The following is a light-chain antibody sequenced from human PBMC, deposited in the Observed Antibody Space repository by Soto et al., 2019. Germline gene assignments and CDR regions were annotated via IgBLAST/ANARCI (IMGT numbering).Light chain of an antibody. Sequence: EIVMTQSPATLSVSPGETVTLSCRASQTIRTNLAWYQHKPGQSPRLLIYGASKRATGFPARFSGSGSGTEFTLSSSSLQSEDFAVYYCQQYNDNWPTFGQGTKVEIK. V-gene: IGKV3-15*01. J-gene: IGKJ1*01. CDR2: GAS. CDR1: QTIRTN. CDR3: QQYNDNWPT.